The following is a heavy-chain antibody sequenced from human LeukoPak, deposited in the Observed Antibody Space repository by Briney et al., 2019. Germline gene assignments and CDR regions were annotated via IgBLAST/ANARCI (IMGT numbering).Heavy chain of an antibody. D-gene: IGHD7-27*01. Sequence: GGSLRLSCAASGFTVSSSYMSWVRQAPGKGLEWVSVIYSGGSTYYADSVKGRFTISRDNSKNMVWLQINSPTAEDTATYYCAKDGNWARFEDWGQGTLVTVSS. CDR3: AKDGNWARFED. CDR1: GFTVSSSY. CDR2: IYSGGST. V-gene: IGHV3-53*01. J-gene: IGHJ4*02.